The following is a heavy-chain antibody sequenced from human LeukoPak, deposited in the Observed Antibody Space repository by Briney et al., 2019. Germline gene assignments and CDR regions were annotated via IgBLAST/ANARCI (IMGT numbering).Heavy chain of an antibody. J-gene: IGHJ6*02. Sequence: PSETLSLTCTVSGGSISSYYWSWIRQPPGKGLEWIGYIYYSGSTNYNPSLKSRVTISVDTSKNQFSLKLSSVTAADTAVYYCARGFGELLGMDYYYYGMDVWGQGTTVTVSS. CDR1: GGSISSYY. D-gene: IGHD3-10*01. CDR2: IYYSGST. V-gene: IGHV4-59*12. CDR3: ARGFGELLGMDYYYYGMDV.